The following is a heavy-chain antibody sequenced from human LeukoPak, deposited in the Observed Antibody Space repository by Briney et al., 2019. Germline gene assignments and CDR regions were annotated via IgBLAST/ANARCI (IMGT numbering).Heavy chain of an antibody. V-gene: IGHV4-31*03. D-gene: IGHD2-15*01. Sequence: PSETLSLTCTVSGGSISSGGYYWSWIRQHPGKGLEWIGYIYYSGSTYYNPSLKSRVTISVDTSKNQFSLKLSSVTAADTAVYYCASNPPLEAALRYWGQGTLVTVSS. CDR1: GGSISSGGYY. CDR2: IYYSGST. CDR3: ASNPPLEAALRY. J-gene: IGHJ4*02.